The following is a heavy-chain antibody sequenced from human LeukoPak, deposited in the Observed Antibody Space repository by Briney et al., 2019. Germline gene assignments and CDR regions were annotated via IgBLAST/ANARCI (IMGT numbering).Heavy chain of an antibody. J-gene: IGHJ3*02. CDR3: ARDSTGDDLGNAFDI. D-gene: IGHD7-27*01. Sequence: ASVTVSCKASVYSFTAHYFHWVRQAPGQGLEWMGGINPNSGGTNYAQKFQGWVTMTRDTSISTAYMELSRLRSDDTAVYYCARDSTGDDLGNAFDIWGQGTMVTVSS. CDR1: VYSFTAHY. CDR2: INPNSGGT. V-gene: IGHV1-2*04.